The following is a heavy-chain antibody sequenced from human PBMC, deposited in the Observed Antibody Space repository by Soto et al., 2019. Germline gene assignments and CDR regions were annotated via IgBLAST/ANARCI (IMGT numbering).Heavy chain of an antibody. CDR1: RVTVYSYG. CDR3: ANGFDTVTTTYYYYGMDF. Sequence: HGCSLGLGRAASRVTVYSYGVHVVRQAPCKGLERVAGISYDGSNKYYADSVKGRFTISRDNSKNTLYLQMNSLRAEDTAVYYCANGFDTVTTTYYYYGMDFWGQGTTVIVTS. J-gene: IGHJ6*02. D-gene: IGHD4-17*01. V-gene: IGHV3-30*18. CDR2: ISYDGSNK.